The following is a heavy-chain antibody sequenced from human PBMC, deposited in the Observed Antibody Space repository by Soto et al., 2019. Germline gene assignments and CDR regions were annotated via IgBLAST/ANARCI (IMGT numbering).Heavy chain of an antibody. V-gene: IGHV1-18*01. CDR1: GYTFTSYG. CDR3: ARDVAGKMTTVTSNFDY. CDR2: ISAYNGNT. J-gene: IGHJ4*02. D-gene: IGHD4-4*01. Sequence: ASVKVSCKASGYTFTSYGISWVRQAPGQGLEWMGWISAYNGNTNYAQKLQGRVTMTTDTSTSTAYMELRSLRSDDTAVYYCARDVAGKMTTVTSNFDYWGQGTLVTVSS.